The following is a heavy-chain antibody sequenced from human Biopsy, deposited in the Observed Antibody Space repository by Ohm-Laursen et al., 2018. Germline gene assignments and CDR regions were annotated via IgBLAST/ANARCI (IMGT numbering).Heavy chain of an antibody. CDR1: GYIFTSYY. J-gene: IGHJ4*02. D-gene: IGHD6-19*01. Sequence: SVKVSCKTSGYIFTSYYIHWVRQAPGQGLEWMASINPSGGSTTYAQRFQGRLIMTRDTSTSSIYMELSSLRSEDTAIYFCARAVAGTGGVFDSWGQGNLVTVSS. V-gene: IGHV1-46*01. CDR2: INPSGGST. CDR3: ARAVAGTGGVFDS.